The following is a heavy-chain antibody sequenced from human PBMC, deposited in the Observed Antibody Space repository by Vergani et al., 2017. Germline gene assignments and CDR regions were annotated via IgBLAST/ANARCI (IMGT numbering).Heavy chain of an antibody. Sequence: EVQLVESGGGLVQPGRSLRLSCAASGFTFDDYAMHWVRQAPGKGLEWVSGISWNSGSIGYADSVKGRFTISRDKAKNSLYLQMNSLRAEDTALYYCAKDRGRGVGPPGDAFDIWGQGTMVTVSS. J-gene: IGHJ3*02. CDR1: GFTFDDYA. CDR2: ISWNSGSI. CDR3: AKDRGRGVGPPGDAFDI. D-gene: IGHD3/OR15-3a*01. V-gene: IGHV3-9*01.